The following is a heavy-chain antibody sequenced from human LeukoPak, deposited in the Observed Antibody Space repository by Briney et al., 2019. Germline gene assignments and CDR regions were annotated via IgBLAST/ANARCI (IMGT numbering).Heavy chain of an antibody. D-gene: IGHD2-8*01. V-gene: IGHV1-2*02. CDR2: INPKSGGT. Sequence: ASVKVSCKASGYPFTDYYMHWVRQAPGQGLEWMGWINPKSGGTKCAQKFLGRVTMTRDTSISTAYMELSRLRSDDTAVYYCAGEIVLWGQGTLVTVSS. J-gene: IGHJ4*02. CDR1: GYPFTDYY. CDR3: AGEIVL.